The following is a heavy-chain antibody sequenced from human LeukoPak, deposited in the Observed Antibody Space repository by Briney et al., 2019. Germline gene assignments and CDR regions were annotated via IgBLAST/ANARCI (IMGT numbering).Heavy chain of an antibody. V-gene: IGHV1-8*03. CDR3: ARGSSIRYYDFWSGYFGDYYFDY. J-gene: IGHJ4*02. CDR1: GYTFTSYD. Sequence: ASVKVSCKASGYTFTSYDINWVRQATGQWLEWMGWMNPNSGNTGYAQKFQGRVTITRNTSISTAYMELSSLRSEDTAVYYCARGSSIRYYDFWSGYFGDYYFDYWGQGTLVTVSS. D-gene: IGHD3-3*01. CDR2: MNPNSGNT.